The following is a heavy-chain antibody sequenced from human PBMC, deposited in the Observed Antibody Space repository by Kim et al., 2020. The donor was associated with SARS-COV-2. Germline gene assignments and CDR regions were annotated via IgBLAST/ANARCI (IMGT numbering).Heavy chain of an antibody. J-gene: IGHJ6*02. Sequence: GGSLRLSCAASGFTFSNYSINWVRQAPGKGLEWVSSIRSSSYIYNADSVKGRFTISRDEAKTSLYLQMNTLRAEDTAVYYCAREDYGDYVGDTGMDVWGQGTTGTVSS. V-gene: IGHV3-21*01. CDR1: GFTFSNYS. D-gene: IGHD4-17*01. CDR3: AREDYGDYVGDTGMDV. CDR2: IRSSSYI.